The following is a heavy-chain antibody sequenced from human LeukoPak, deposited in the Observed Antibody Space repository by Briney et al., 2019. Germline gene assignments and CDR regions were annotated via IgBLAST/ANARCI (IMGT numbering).Heavy chain of an antibody. J-gene: IGHJ4*02. V-gene: IGHV4-61*02. CDR2: IYTSGNT. CDR1: GGSISSSSYY. Sequence: PSETLSLTCTVSGGSISSSSYYWSWIRQPAGTGLEWIGRIYTSGNTNYNPSLKSRVTMSVDTSKNQFSLKLSSVTAADTAVYYCARDRLFAAASPFDYWGQGTLVTVSS. D-gene: IGHD6-13*01. CDR3: ARDRLFAAASPFDY.